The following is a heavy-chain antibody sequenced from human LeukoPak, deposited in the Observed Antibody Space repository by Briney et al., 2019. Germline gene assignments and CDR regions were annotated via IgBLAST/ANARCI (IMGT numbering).Heavy chain of an antibody. J-gene: IGHJ4*02. CDR3: ARGRPHGNDY. V-gene: IGHV3-74*01. CDR1: GFSFSGHW. Sequence: GGSLRLSCIASGFSFSGHWMHWARQLPGKGLVWVSRISPTGSTTSYADSVKGRFTVSRDNAKNTLYLQVNNLRAEDTAVYYCARGRPHGNDYWGQGTLVTVSS. D-gene: IGHD4-23*01. CDR2: ISPTGSTT.